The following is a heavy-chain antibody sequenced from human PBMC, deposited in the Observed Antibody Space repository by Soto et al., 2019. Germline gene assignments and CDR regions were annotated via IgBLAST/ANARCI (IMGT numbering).Heavy chain of an antibody. CDR1: GGSFRGYG. D-gene: IGHD3-3*01. CDR3: ARGYDFWSGYYYARAYYGMDV. V-gene: IGHV4-34*01. J-gene: IGHJ6*02. CDR2: INHSGST. Sequence: SEPLSLTWAVYGGSFRGYGWSWIRRPQRKELEVIGEINHSGSTNYNPSLKSRVTISVDTSKNQFSLKLSSVTAADTAVYYCARGYDFWSGYYYARAYYGMDVWGQGTTVTVSS.